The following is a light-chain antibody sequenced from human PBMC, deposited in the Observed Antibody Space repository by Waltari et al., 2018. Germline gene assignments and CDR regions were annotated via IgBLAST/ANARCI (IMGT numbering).Light chain of an antibody. J-gene: IGKJ4*01. V-gene: IGKV3-15*01. CDR2: GAS. Sequence: EIVMTQSPATVSVSAGERVTLSCRAGQLVSSNLAWFQHKPGQTPRLLIYGASSRATGVPARFSGSGSGTDFTLTISSLQSEDFAVYYCQQYNNWPLTFGGGTKVEIK. CDR1: QLVSSN. CDR3: QQYNNWPLT.